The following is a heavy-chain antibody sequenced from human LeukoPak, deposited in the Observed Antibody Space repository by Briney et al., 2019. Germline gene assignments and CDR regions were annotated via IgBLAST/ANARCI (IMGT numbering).Heavy chain of an antibody. CDR3: ARSAVVAASLFDY. CDR1: GFTFSNYW. CDR2: INSDGRST. D-gene: IGHD2-15*01. J-gene: IGHJ4*02. Sequence: GGSLRLSCAASGFTFSNYWMHWVRQAPGKGLVWVSRINSDGRSTNYADSVKGRFTISRDNAKNTLYLQMNSLRAEDTAVYYCARSAVVAASLFDYWGQGTLVTVSS. V-gene: IGHV3-74*01.